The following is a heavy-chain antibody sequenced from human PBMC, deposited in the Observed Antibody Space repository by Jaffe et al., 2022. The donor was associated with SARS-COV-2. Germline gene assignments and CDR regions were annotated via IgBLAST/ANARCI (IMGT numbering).Heavy chain of an antibody. J-gene: IGHJ4*02. CDR2: ISSSSSYI. V-gene: IGHV3-21*01. CDR1: GFAFSGYD. CDR3: ARPQSATWLVDY. Sequence: EVQLVESGGDLVKPGGSLRLSCSASGFAFSGYDMNWVRQAPGKGLEWVSSISSSSSYIYYADSVKGRFTISRDNAKNSLYLQMNSLRDEDTAVYYCARPQSATWLVDYWGQGTLVIVSS. D-gene: IGHD6-19*01.